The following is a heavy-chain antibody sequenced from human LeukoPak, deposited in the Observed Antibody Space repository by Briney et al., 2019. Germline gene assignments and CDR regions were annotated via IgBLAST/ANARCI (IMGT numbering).Heavy chain of an antibody. CDR2: ISGSGGST. J-gene: IGHJ4*02. Sequence: PGGSLRLSCAASGFTFSSYAMSRVRQAPGKGLEWVSAISGSGGSTYYADSVRGRFTISRDNSKNTLYLQMNSLRAEDTAVYYCAKDQTYYYDSSGHYYFDYWGQGTLVTVSS. CDR3: AKDQTYYYDSSGHYYFDY. CDR1: GFTFSSYA. D-gene: IGHD3-22*01. V-gene: IGHV3-23*01.